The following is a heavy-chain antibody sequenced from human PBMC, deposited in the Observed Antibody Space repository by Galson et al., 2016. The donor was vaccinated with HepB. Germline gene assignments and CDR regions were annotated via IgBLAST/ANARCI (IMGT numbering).Heavy chain of an antibody. CDR2: IYPGDSDT. D-gene: IGHD5-12*01. CDR1: GYTFANFW. J-gene: IGHJ4*02. V-gene: IGHV5-51*01. Sequence: QSGAEVKKPGESLKISCQASGYTFANFWIGWVRQMPGKGLEWMGIIYPGDSDTRYRSSFQGQVTISADKSISTAYLQWSSLKASDTAMYYCARGRESYSGWPRDYWGQGTLVTVSS. CDR3: ARGRESYSGWPRDY.